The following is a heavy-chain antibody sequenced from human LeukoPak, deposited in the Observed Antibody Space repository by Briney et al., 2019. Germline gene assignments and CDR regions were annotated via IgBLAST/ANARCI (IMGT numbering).Heavy chain of an antibody. V-gene: IGHV3-13*01. CDR3: AREQWGTNLRGSIGFYDMDV. CDR1: GFTFNIYD. Sequence: GGSLRLSCAASGFTFNIYDMHWVRQPPGRGLEWVSAIGLSGDTYYPDSVKGRFTISREDAKNSVYLQMNSLTAGDTAVYYCAREQWGTNLRGSIGFYDMDVWGQGTTVTVSS. D-gene: IGHD3-10*01. J-gene: IGHJ6*02. CDR2: IGLSGDT.